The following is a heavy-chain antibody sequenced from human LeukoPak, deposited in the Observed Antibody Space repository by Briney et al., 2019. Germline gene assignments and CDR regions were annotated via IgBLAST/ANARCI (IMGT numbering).Heavy chain of an antibody. CDR1: GLTFSSYE. J-gene: IGHJ5*02. CDR2: TSSSGSTI. CDR3: ARQYAGWFDP. Sequence: GSLRLSCAASGLTFSSYEMNWVRQAPGKGLEWVSYTSSSGSTIYYADSVKGRFTISRDNAKNSLYLQMNSLRAEDTAVYYCARQYAGWFDPWGQGTLVTVSS. V-gene: IGHV3-48*03.